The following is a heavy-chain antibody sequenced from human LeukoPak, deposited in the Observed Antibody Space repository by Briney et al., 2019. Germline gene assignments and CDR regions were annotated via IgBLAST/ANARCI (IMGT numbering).Heavy chain of an antibody. V-gene: IGHV1-69*02. CDR1: GGTFSSYT. J-gene: IGHJ3*02. D-gene: IGHD2-15*01. CDR2: FIPILGIA. CDR3: ASFVGMSAFDI. Sequence: ASVKVSCKASGGTFSSYTISWVRQAPGQGLEWMGRFIPILGIANYAQKFQGRVTITADKSTSTASMELISLRSEDTAAYYCASFVGMSAFDIWGQGTMVTVSS.